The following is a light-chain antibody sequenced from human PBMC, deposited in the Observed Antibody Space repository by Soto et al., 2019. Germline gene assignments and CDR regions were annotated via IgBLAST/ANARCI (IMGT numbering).Light chain of an antibody. Sequence: QSALTQPASVSGSPGQSITISCTGTSSDVGGHNLVSWYQQHPDKAPKVIIYEAYRRPSGVSTRFPGYKSGNTASLAISGLQAEAEAIYCCCSYAGDSFSYVFGTGTKVTVL. CDR3: CSYAGDSFSYV. CDR2: EAY. CDR1: SSDVGGHNL. V-gene: IGLV2-23*01. J-gene: IGLJ1*01.